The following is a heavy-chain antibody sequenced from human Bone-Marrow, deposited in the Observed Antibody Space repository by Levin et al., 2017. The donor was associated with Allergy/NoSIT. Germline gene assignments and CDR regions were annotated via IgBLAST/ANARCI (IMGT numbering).Heavy chain of an antibody. J-gene: IGHJ4*02. V-gene: IGHV2-5*02. CDR2: IFWDDDK. CDR3: AHQGYYDLLTGYPKGFDY. Sequence: SGPTLVKPTQTLTLTCTLSGFSLSSYGVGVGWIRQPPGKALEWLALIFWDDDKRYSPSLKSRLSITKATSKNQVVLTMTNMDPVDTATYYCAHQGYYDLLTGYPKGFDYWGQGTLVTVSS. CDR1: GFSLSSYGVG. D-gene: IGHD3-9*01.